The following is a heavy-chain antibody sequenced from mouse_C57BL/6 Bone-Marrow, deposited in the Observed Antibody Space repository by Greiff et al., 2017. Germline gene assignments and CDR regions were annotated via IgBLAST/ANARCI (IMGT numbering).Heavy chain of an antibody. CDR1: GYTFTDYE. CDR2: INPATGGT. CDR3: TSKNSSCPWFAY. J-gene: IGHJ3*01. D-gene: IGHD1-1*01. V-gene: IGHV1-15*01. Sequence: QVQLQQSGAELVRPGASVTLSCKASGYTFTDYEMHWVKQTPVHGLEWIGAINPATGGTAYNQKFKGKAILTADKSSSTAYMELRSLTSEDSAVYYCTSKNSSCPWFAYWGQGTLVTVSA.